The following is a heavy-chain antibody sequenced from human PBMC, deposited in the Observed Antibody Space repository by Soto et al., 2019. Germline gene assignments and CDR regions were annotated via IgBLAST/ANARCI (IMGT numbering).Heavy chain of an antibody. CDR1: GYSVSSCDYY. V-gene: IGHV4-39*01. J-gene: IGHJ6*02. CDR3: APLSVSLSGPYGIHV. CDR2: MLYSGLT. Sequence: SETLSLTCSVSGYSVSSCDYYWAWIRQAPGKGLEWIGSMLYSGLTYYNPSLTSRVTLSVDTSKNQFSVRLNSVTASDTAVYSCAPLSVSLSGPYGIHVWGQGTTVTVSS. D-gene: IGHD2-15*01.